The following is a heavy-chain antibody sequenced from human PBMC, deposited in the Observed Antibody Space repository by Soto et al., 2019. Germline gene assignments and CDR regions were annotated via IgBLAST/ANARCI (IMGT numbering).Heavy chain of an antibody. CDR3: ARDTQYYDFWSGYYTGYYYGMDV. CDR1: GYTFSTYY. D-gene: IGHD3-3*01. V-gene: IGHV1-46*01. CDR2: INPSSGST. J-gene: IGHJ6*02. Sequence: GASVKVSCKASGYTFSTYYMHWVRQAPGQGYEWMGIINPSSGSTSYAQKFQGRVTMTRDTSTSTAYMELSRLRSDDTAVYYCARDTQYYDFWSGYYTGYYYGMDVWGQGTTVTVAS.